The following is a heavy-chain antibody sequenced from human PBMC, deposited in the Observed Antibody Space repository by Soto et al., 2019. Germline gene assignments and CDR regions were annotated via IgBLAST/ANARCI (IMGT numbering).Heavy chain of an antibody. D-gene: IGHD1-1*01. CDR1: GGSISSYY. CDR3: ARVYNWKYSR. V-gene: IGHV4-59*01. CDR2: IYYSGST. Sequence: SETLSLTCTVSGGSISSYYWSWIRQPPGKGLEWIGYIYYSGSTNYNPSLKSRVTISVDTSKNQFPLKVSPVTAADTAVYYCARVYNWKYSRWAQRTLVTGSS. J-gene: IGHJ4*02.